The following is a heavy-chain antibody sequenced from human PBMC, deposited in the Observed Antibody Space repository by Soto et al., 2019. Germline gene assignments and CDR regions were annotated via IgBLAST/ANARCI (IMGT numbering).Heavy chain of an antibody. D-gene: IGHD1-26*01. CDR2: INAGNGNT. CDR1: GYTFTSYA. CDR3: AREVGDSLQWYYYYYMDV. V-gene: IGHV1-3*01. Sequence: ASVKVSCKASGYTFTSYAMHWVRQAPGQRLEWMGWINAGNGNTKYSQKFQGRVTITRDTSASTAYMELSSLRSEDTAVYYCAREVGDSLQWYYYYYMDVWGKGTTVTVSS. J-gene: IGHJ6*03.